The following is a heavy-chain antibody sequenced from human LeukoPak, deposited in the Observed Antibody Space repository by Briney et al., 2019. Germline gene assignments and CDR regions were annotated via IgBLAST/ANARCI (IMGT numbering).Heavy chain of an antibody. CDR2: ISYDGSNK. V-gene: IGHV3-30-3*01. J-gene: IGHJ6*03. CDR1: GFTFSSYA. CDR3: ARDHFAIFGVVDHYYYYMDV. D-gene: IGHD3-3*01. Sequence: PGGSLRLFCAASGFTFSSYAMHWVRQAPGKGLEWVAVISYDGSNKYYADSVKGRFTISRDNSKNTLYLQMNSLRAEDTAVYYCARDHFAIFGVVDHYYYYMDVWGKGTTVTVSS.